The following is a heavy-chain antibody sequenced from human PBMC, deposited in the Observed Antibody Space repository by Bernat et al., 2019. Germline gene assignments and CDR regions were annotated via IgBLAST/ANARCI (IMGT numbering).Heavy chain of an antibody. D-gene: IGHD3-16*02. CDR2: INSDGSYT. CDR3: VRGGVTFGGVVAQ. J-gene: IGHJ4*02. V-gene: IGHV3-74*01. Sequence: EVQLVESGGGLVQPGGSLRLSCAASGFTFNTLWMYWVRQAPGKGLVWVSRINSDGSYTTYADSVKGRFTISRDKAKDTLYLQMNSLRAEDTAVYYCVRGGVTFGGVVAQWGQGTLVTVSS. CDR1: GFTFNTLW.